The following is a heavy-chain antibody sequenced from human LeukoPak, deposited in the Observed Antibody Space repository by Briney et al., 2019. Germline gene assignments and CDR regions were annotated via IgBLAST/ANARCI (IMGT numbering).Heavy chain of an antibody. Sequence: SETLSLTCTVSGGSISSGGYYWSWIRQHPGKGLEWIGYIYYSGSTYYNPSLKSRVTISVDTSKNQFSLKLSSATAADTAVYYCARCGKDGDYVQNWGQGTLVTVSS. CDR1: GGSISSGGYY. V-gene: IGHV4-31*03. CDR2: IYYSGST. CDR3: ARCGKDGDYVQN. J-gene: IGHJ4*02. D-gene: IGHD4-17*01.